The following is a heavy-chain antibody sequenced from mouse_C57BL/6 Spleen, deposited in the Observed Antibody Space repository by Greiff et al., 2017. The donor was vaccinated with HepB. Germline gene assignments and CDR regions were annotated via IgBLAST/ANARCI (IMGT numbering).Heavy chain of an antibody. CDR2: IDPETGGT. CDR1: GYTFTDYE. D-gene: IGHD2-4*01. CDR3: TRGGLQNYAMDY. V-gene: IGHV1-15*01. J-gene: IGHJ4*01. Sequence: QVQLQQSGAELVRPGASVTLSCKASGYTFTDYEMHWVKQTPVHGLEWIGAIDPETGGTAYNQKFKGKAILTADKSSSTAYMELRSLTSEDSAVYYCTRGGLQNYAMDYWGQGTSVTVSS.